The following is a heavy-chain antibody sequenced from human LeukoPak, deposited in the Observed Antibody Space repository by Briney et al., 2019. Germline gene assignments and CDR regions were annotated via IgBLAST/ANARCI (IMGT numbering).Heavy chain of an antibody. V-gene: IGHV4-61*02. Sequence: SETLSLTCTVSGGSVSSGRYYWSWIRQPAGKGLEWIGRIYTRGSTNYNPSLKSRVTISVDTSKNQFSLKLSSVTAADTAVYYCAGRGYSYGYSAAFDYWGQGTLVTVSS. D-gene: IGHD5-18*01. CDR1: GGSVSSGRYY. J-gene: IGHJ4*02. CDR2: IYTRGST. CDR3: AGRGYSYGYSAAFDY.